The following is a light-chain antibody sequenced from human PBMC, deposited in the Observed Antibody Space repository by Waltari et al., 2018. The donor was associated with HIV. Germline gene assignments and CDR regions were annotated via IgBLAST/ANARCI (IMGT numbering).Light chain of an antibody. V-gene: IGLV1-40*01. CDR2: SNN. Sequence: QSVLTQPPSMSGAPGQRVTISCTGSSSNIGAGYDVHWYQRLPGTAPKLLIYSNNNRPSGVPDRISGSKSGTSASLTITGLQAEDEAEYYCQAYDSTLSVYVFGTGTKVTV. CDR3: QAYDSTLSVYV. CDR1: SSNIGAGYD. J-gene: IGLJ1*01.